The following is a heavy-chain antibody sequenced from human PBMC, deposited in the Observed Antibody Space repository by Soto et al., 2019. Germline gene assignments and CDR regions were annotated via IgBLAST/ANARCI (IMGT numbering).Heavy chain of an antibody. CDR1: GGSISSGGYS. J-gene: IGHJ4*02. Sequence: QLQLQESGSGLVKPSQTLSLTCAVSGGSISSGGYSWSWIRQPPGKGLEWIGYIYHSGSTYYNPSHKSRVTISVNRSKIQFSLKLSSVTAADTAVYYCASGRTTALDYWGQGTLVSVSS. D-gene: IGHD4-17*01. V-gene: IGHV4-30-2*01. CDR2: IYHSGST. CDR3: ASGRTTALDY.